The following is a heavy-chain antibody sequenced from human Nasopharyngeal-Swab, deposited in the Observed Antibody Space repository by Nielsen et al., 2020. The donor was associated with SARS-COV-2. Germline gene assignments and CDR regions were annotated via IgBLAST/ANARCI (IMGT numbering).Heavy chain of an antibody. D-gene: IGHD3-10*01. J-gene: IGHJ6*03. Sequence: WIRQPPGKGLEWIGEINHSGSTNYNPSLKGRVTISVDTSKNQFSLKLSSVTAADTAVYYCARGQAYYYGSGSRYYYYYYMDVWGKGTTVTVSS. CDR3: ARGQAYYYGSGSRYYYYYYMDV. CDR2: INHSGST. V-gene: IGHV4-34*01.